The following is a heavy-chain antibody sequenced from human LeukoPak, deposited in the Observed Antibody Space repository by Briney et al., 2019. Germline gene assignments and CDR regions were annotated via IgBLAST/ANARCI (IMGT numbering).Heavy chain of an antibody. CDR1: GNTFIGNY. Sequence: ASVKVSCKASGNTFIGNYIHWVRQARGQGLEWMGWINPNSGGANYAQRFQGRVTMTRDTSVTTAFLDLDRLTSDDMAVYYCVTRSYTSGWPTWGQGTLVTVSS. CDR3: VTRSYTSGWPT. CDR2: INPNSGGA. D-gene: IGHD6-19*01. V-gene: IGHV1-2*02. J-gene: IGHJ5*02.